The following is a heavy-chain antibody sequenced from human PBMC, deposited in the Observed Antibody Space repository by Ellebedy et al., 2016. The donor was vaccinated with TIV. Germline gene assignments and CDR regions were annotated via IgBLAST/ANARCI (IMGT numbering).Heavy chain of an antibody. Sequence: GGSLRLXXAASGVTLSAHHMDWVRQAPGKGLEWVSYISSSGSTIYYADSVKGRFTISRDNSKNTLYLQMNSLRAEDTAVYYCAKLMYSSSWYDGWFDPWGQGTLVTVSS. J-gene: IGHJ5*02. CDR3: AKLMYSSSWYDGWFDP. D-gene: IGHD6-13*01. CDR1: GVTLSAHH. V-gene: IGHV3-11*01. CDR2: ISSSGSTI.